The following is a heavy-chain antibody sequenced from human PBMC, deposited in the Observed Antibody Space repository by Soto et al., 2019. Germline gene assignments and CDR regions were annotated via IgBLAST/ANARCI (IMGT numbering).Heavy chain of an antibody. CDR3: ARTGHSGSYDY. CDR2: INAGNGDT. CDR1: GYTFTNYG. Sequence: ASLKVSCKASGYTFTNYGIHWVRQAPGQRLEWMGWINAGNGDTKYSENFQGRVTITRDTSASTVYLDLSSLSSEDTAFYYCARTGHSGSYDYWGQGTLVTVSS. J-gene: IGHJ4*02. D-gene: IGHD3-22*01. V-gene: IGHV1-3*01.